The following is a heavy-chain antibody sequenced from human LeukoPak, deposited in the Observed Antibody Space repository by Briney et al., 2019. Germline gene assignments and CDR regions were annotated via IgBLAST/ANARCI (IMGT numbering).Heavy chain of an antibody. CDR1: GYTFADYY. J-gene: IGHJ4*02. V-gene: IGHV1-46*01. CDR2: INPSAGTT. CDR3: ARALGTTSAPLDY. Sequence: ASVKVSCKASGYTFADYYIHWVRQAPGQGLEWMAIINPSAGTTNYAQKFQGRVTLTRDTSTSTAYMELNSLRSDDTAVYFCARALGTTSAPLDYWGQGTLVTVSP. D-gene: IGHD1-26*01.